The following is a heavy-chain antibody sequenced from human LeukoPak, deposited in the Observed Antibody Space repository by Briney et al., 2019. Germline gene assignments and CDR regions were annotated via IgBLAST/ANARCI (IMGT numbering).Heavy chain of an antibody. CDR3: AKDQCRTSCQDPYAFDI. CDR2: ISGSGGST. Sequence: GGSLRLSCAASGFTFSSYAMSWVRQAPGKGLEWVSAISGSGGSTYYADSVKGRFTISRDNSKNTLYLQMNSLRAEDTAVYYCAKDQCRTSCQDPYAFDIWGQGTMVTVSS. D-gene: IGHD2-2*01. CDR1: GFTFSSYA. V-gene: IGHV3-23*01. J-gene: IGHJ3*02.